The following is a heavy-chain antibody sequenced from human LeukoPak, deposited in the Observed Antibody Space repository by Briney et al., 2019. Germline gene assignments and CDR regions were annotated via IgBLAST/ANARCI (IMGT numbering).Heavy chain of an antibody. Sequence: PSETLSLTCTVSGGSISSYYWSWIRQPPGKGLEWIGYIYYSGSTNYNPSLKSRVTISVDTSKNQFSLKLSSVTAADTAVYYCARGNGWGADYWGQGTLVTVSS. CDR1: GGSISSYY. CDR2: IYYSGST. D-gene: IGHD7-27*01. CDR3: ARGNGWGADY. J-gene: IGHJ4*02. V-gene: IGHV4-59*01.